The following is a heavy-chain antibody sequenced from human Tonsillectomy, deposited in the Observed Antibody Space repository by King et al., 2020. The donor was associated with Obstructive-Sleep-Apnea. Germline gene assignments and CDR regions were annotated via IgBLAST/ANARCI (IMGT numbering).Heavy chain of an antibody. D-gene: IGHD6-6*01. Sequence: QLQESGPGLVKPSETLSLTCTVSGGSISSYYWSWIRQPPGKGLEWIGYIYYSGSTNYNPSLKSRVTISVDTSKNQFSLKLSSVTAADTAVYSCATDGLAARRGGWFDPWGQGTLVTVSS. CDR1: GGSISSYY. V-gene: IGHV4-59*01. J-gene: IGHJ5*02. CDR2: IYYSGST. CDR3: ATDGLAARRGGWFDP.